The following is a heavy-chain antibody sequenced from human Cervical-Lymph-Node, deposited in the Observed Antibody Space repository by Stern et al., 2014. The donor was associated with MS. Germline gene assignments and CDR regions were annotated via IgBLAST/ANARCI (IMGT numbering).Heavy chain of an antibody. D-gene: IGHD3-22*01. Sequence: QMQLVQSGAEVKKPGSSVKVSCKASGGTFSRYALSWVRQAPGQGLEWMGGIVPIFGTANYAQRFRGRVTITADESTRTAYMELSSLRSEDTAVYYCAREFNYDTSGYYFYYWGQGTLVTVSS. CDR2: IVPIFGTA. CDR3: AREFNYDTSGYYFYY. CDR1: GGTFSRYA. J-gene: IGHJ4*02. V-gene: IGHV1-69*01.